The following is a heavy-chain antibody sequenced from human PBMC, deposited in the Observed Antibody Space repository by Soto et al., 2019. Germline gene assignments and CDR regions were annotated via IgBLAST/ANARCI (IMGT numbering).Heavy chain of an antibody. D-gene: IGHD1-1*01. CDR2: ISGSDDRT. J-gene: IGHJ6*02. V-gene: IGHV3-23*01. CDR3: ARDRQLEEGGYYGMDV. Sequence: PGGSLRLSCVASVGSGFTFTDYAMAWVRQAPEKGLEWVSGISGSDDRTYYADSVKGRFTISRDNSKNTLYLQMNSLRAEDTAVYYCARDRQLEEGGYYGMDVWGQGTTVTVSS. CDR1: VGSGFTFTDYA.